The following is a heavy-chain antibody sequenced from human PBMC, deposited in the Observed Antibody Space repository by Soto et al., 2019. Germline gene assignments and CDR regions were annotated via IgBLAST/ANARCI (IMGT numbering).Heavy chain of an antibody. Sequence: SETLPLTCTVSGGSISSYYWSWIRQPPGKGLEWIGYIYYSGSTNYNPSLKSRVTISVDTSKNQFSLKLSSVTAADTAVYYCARKISCSSTSCYYNWFDPWGQGTLVTVSS. CDR1: GGSISSYY. J-gene: IGHJ5*02. CDR2: IYYSGST. CDR3: ARKISCSSTSCYYNWFDP. D-gene: IGHD2-2*01. V-gene: IGHV4-59*01.